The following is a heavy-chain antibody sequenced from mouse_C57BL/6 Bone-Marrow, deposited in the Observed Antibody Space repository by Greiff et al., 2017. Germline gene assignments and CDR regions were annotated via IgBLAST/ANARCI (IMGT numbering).Heavy chain of an antibody. J-gene: IGHJ2*01. CDR3: ARDPFFFDY. Sequence: EVKLVESGGGLVKPGGSLKLSCAASGFTFSIYAMSWVRQTPEKRLEWVATISDGGSYTYYPDNVKGRFTISRDNAKNNLYLQMSHLKSEDTAMYYCARDPFFFDYWGQGTTLTVSS. CDR2: ISDGGSYT. CDR1: GFTFSIYA. V-gene: IGHV5-4*01.